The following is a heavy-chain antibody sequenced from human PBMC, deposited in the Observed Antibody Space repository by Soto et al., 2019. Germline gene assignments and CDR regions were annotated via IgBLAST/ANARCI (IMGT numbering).Heavy chain of an antibody. CDR1: GGSISSGGYY. CDR3: ARTDIVLLDHWFDP. CDR2: IYYSGST. Sequence: QVQLQESGPGLVKPSQTLSLTCTVSGGSISSGGYYWSWIRQHPGKGLEWFGYIYYSGSTYYNPSLKSRVTXXVXAXXTQFSLKLSSVTAADTAVYYCARTDIVLLDHWFDPWGQGTLVTVSS. J-gene: IGHJ5*02. V-gene: IGHV4-31*03. D-gene: IGHD2-15*01.